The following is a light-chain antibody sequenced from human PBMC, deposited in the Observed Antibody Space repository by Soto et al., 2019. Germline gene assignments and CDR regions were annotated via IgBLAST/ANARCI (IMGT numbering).Light chain of an antibody. CDR1: QSVSSY. CDR2: DAS. Sequence: IVLTQFPATLSLSPGERATLSCRASQSVSSYLAWYRQKPGQAPRLLIYDASKRATGIPARFSGSGFGTDFTLTISSLEPEDFAVYFCQQYYRTPLTFGPGTKVEIQ. V-gene: IGKV3-11*01. J-gene: IGKJ3*01. CDR3: QQYYRTPLT.